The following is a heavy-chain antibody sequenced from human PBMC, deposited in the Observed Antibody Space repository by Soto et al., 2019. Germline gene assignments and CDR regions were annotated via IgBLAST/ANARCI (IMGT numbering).Heavy chain of an antibody. J-gene: IGHJ6*02. V-gene: IGHV6-1*01. CDR3: ARHWELLEGSYGMDV. Sequence: SQSLSVTGAISGDGVSSNSAAWNWIRQSPSRGLEWLGRTYYRSKWYNDYAVSVKSRITINPDTSKNQFSLQLNSVTPEDTAVYYCARHWELLEGSYGMDVWGQGTTVTVSS. CDR1: GDGVSSNSAA. CDR2: TYYRSKWYN. D-gene: IGHD1-26*01.